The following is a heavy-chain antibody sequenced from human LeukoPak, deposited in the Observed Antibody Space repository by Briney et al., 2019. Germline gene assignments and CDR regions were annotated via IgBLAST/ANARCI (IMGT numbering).Heavy chain of an antibody. J-gene: IGHJ4*02. V-gene: IGHV4-39*01. CDR2: IYYSGST. CDR3: ARDYYGSGSYFDY. CDR1: GGSISSSSYY. Sequence: SETLSLTCTVSGGSISSSSYYWGWIRQPPGKGLEWIGSIYYSGSTYYNPSLKSRVTISVDTSKNQFSLKLSSVTAADTAVYYCARDYYGSGSYFDYWGQGTLVTVSS. D-gene: IGHD3-10*01.